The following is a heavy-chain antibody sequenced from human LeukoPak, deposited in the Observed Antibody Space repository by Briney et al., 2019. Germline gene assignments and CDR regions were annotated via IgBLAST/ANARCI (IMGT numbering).Heavy chain of an antibody. J-gene: IGHJ3*02. CDR3: ARGGPMNDI. CDR2: INHSGST. CDR1: GXSFSXYY. V-gene: IGHV4-34*01. Sequence: XAVYGXSFSXYYWSWIRQPPGKGLEWIGEINHSGSTNYNPSLKSRVTISVDTSKNQFSLKLSSVTAADTAVYYCARGGPMNDIWGQGTMVTVSS.